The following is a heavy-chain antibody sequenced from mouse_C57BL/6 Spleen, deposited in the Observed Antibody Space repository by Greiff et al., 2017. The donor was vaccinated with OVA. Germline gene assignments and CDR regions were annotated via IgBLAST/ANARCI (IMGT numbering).Heavy chain of an antibody. D-gene: IGHD1-1*01. J-gene: IGHJ4*01. CDR3: ARAATVVATGGDYYAMDY. Sequence: QVQLQQPGAELVKPGASVKMSCKASGYTFTSYWITWVKQRPGQGLEWIGDIYPGSGSTNYNEKFKSKATLTVDTSSSTAYMQLSSLTSEDSAVYYCARAATVVATGGDYYAMDYWGQGTSVTVSS. CDR2: IYPGSGST. CDR1: GYTFTSYW. V-gene: IGHV1-55*01.